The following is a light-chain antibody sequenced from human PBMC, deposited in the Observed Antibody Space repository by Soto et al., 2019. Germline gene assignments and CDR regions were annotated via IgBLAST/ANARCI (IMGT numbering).Light chain of an antibody. CDR3: QQYNNWPHT. V-gene: IGKV3-15*01. CDR2: GGS. CDR1: QSVSSK. J-gene: IGKJ2*01. Sequence: EIVMTQSPATLSVSPGERATLSCRASQSVSSKLAWFQQKPGQAPSLLIYGGSTRATGVPVRFSGSGSGTEFTLTVNSLQSEDFAVYYCQQYNNWPHTFGQGTKLEIK.